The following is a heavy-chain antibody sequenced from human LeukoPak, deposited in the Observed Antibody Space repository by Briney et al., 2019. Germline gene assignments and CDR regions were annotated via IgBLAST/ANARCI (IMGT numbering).Heavy chain of an antibody. V-gene: IGHV3-30*03. CDR3: ARDVRGSKGVDY. J-gene: IGHJ4*02. D-gene: IGHD2-2*01. CDR1: GFTFSSYG. CDR2: ISYDGSNK. Sequence: PGGSLRLSCAASGFTFSSYGMHWVRQAPGKGLEGVAVISYDGSNKYYADSVKGRFTISRDNSKKTLYLQMNSLRAEDTAVYCCARDVRGSKGVDYWGQGTVVTVSS.